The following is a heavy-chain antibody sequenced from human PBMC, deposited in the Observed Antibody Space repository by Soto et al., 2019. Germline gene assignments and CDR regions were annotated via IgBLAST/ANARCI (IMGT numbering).Heavy chain of an antibody. CDR2: ISPMFGTP. D-gene: IGHD3-3*01. Sequence: ASVNVSCKASGVTFNRQDMRWVRQAPGQGLEWMGGISPMFGTPHYAEKFQDRVTITADESTGTAYLELSSLTSEDTDVYYCERQIHTIFGDYTNGMDVGGQGITVTVSS. CDR3: ERQIHTIFGDYTNGMDV. V-gene: IGHV1-69*01. J-gene: IGHJ6*02. CDR1: GVTFNRQD.